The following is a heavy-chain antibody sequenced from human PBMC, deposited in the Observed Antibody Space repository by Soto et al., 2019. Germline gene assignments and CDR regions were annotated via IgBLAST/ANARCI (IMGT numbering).Heavy chain of an antibody. Sequence: GGSLRLSCAASGFTFSHYAMSWVRQAPGKGLEWVSGISASGGSTNYADCVKGRFTISRDNSKNTLYLQMNSLRAEDTAVYYCAKDVRYCSGGSCYFDAFDIWGQGTMVTVSS. V-gene: IGHV3-23*01. CDR2: ISASGGST. D-gene: IGHD2-15*01. CDR1: GFTFSHYA. CDR3: AKDVRYCSGGSCYFDAFDI. J-gene: IGHJ3*02.